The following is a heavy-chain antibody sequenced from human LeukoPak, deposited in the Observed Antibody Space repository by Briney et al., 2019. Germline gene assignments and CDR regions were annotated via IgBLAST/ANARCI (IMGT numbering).Heavy chain of an antibody. CDR3: ARVGYDILTGFHY. D-gene: IGHD3-9*01. CDR1: GFTFSDYS. J-gene: IGHJ4*02. CDR2: ISSRSSSI. V-gene: IGHV3-48*02. Sequence: PGGSLRLSCAASGFTFSDYSINWVRQAPGKGLEWVSFISSRSSSIYYADSVKGRFTISRDNDKKSLYLQMNSLRDEDTAVYYCARVGYDILTGFHYWGQGTLVTVSS.